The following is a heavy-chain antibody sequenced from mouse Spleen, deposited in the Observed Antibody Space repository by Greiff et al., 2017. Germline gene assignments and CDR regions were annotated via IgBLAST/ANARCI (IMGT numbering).Heavy chain of an antibody. CDR1: GYSITSDY. CDR3: ARNYGSRRWYFDV. V-gene: IGHV3-8*01. Sequence: DVKLQESGPGLAKPSQTLSLTCSVTGYSITSDYWNWIRKFPGNKLEYMGYISYSGSTYYNPSLKSRISITRDTSKNQYYLQLNSVTTEDTATYYCARNYGSRRWYFDVWGTGTTVTVSS. J-gene: IGHJ1*03. D-gene: IGHD1-1*01. CDR2: ISYSGST.